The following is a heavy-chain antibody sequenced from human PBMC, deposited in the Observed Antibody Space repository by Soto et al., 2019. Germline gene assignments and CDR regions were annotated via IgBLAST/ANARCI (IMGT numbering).Heavy chain of an antibody. D-gene: IGHD5-12*01. V-gene: IGHV2-5*02. J-gene: IGHJ4*01. CDR2: IYWDEDK. CDR1: GFSLRTRGVA. CDR3: AHRPSGYAYYPDY. Sequence: QITLKESGPTLVKPTQTLTLTCTFSGFSLRTRGVAVGWFRQPPGKALEWLALIYWDEDKWYSPSLQSSLTIADDTSKNQVVLTMTNVDTVETATYYGAHRPSGYAYYPDYWAHGILVTVSS.